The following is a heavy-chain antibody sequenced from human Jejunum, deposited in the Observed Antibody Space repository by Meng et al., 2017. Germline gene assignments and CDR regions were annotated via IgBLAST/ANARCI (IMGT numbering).Heavy chain of an antibody. CDR3: ARDYWGSLDY. CDR1: RGSAIRPDYH. D-gene: IGHD3-16*01. V-gene: IGHV4-61*08. Sequence: GRGLGGPSRSLPAPFPAARGSAIRPDYHWVGTRRPPRKGLEWSGYAGANFQSGTNHNPSLKSRVTISLDTSKNQFSLKLTSVNAADTAAYYCARDYWGSLDYWGQGILVTVSS. J-gene: IGHJ4*02. CDR2: AGANFQSGT.